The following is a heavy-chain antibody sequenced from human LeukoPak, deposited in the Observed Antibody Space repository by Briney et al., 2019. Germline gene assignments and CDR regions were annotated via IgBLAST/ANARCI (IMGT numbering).Heavy chain of an antibody. D-gene: IGHD6-13*01. CDR1: GFTFSSYD. J-gene: IGHJ6*02. CDR2: IGTAGDT. Sequence: GGSQRLSCAASGFTFSSYDMHWVRQATGKGLEWVSAIGTAGDTYYPGSVKGQFTISRENAKNSLYLQMNSLRAGDTAVYYCARALWSAAGTTYYYGMDVWGQGTTVTVSS. CDR3: ARALWSAAGTTYYYGMDV. V-gene: IGHV3-13*01.